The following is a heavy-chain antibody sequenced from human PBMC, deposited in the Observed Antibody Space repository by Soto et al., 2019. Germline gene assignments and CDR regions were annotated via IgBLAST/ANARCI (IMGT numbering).Heavy chain of an antibody. CDR3: AREEWELLPHY. Sequence: QVQLQESGPGLVKPSQTLSLTCTVSGGSISSGGYYWSWIRQHPGKGLEWIGYIYYSGSTYYNPSLMSRVTLSVDTSKNQFSLKLSSVTAADTAVYYCAREEWELLPHYWGQGTLVTVSS. CDR1: GGSISSGGYY. D-gene: IGHD1-26*01. V-gene: IGHV4-31*03. J-gene: IGHJ4*02. CDR2: IYYSGST.